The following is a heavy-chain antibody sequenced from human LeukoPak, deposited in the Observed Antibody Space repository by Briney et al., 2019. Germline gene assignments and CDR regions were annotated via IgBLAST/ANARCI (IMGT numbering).Heavy chain of an antibody. J-gene: IGHJ5*01. Sequence: GGSLRLSCAASGFTFSNYAMHWVRQASGKGLEWVAVIWYDGSNKYYADSVKGRFTISRDNSKNTLYLQMNSLRAEDTAVYFCTRAGYSSGFDSWGQGTLVTVSS. V-gene: IGHV3-33*01. CDR3: TRAGYSSGFDS. CDR2: IWYDGSNK. D-gene: IGHD6-19*01. CDR1: GFTFSNYA.